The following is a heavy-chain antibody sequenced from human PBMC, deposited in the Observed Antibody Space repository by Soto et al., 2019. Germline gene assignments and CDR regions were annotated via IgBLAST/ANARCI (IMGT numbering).Heavy chain of an antibody. Sequence: GGSLRLSCAASGFTFSSSWMSWVRQAPGKGLEWVANIKQDGSEKYYVDSEKGRFTISRDNAKNSLYLQMNSLRAEDTAVYYCARDDAFDIWGQGTMVTVSS. CDR1: GFTFSSSW. J-gene: IGHJ3*02. V-gene: IGHV3-7*03. CDR2: IKQDGSEK. CDR3: ARDDAFDI.